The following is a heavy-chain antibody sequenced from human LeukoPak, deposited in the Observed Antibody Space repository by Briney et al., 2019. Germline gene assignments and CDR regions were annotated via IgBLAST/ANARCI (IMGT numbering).Heavy chain of an antibody. CDR1: GFTFSSYA. V-gene: IGHV1-3*01. D-gene: IGHD3-22*01. CDR3: ARAGYYSTFDY. Sequence: GRSLRLSCAASGFTFSSYAMHWVRQAPGQRLEWMGWINAGNGNTKYSQKFQGRVTITRDTSASTAYMELSSLRSEDTAVYYCARAGYYSTFDYWGQGTLVTVSS. CDR2: INAGNGNT. J-gene: IGHJ4*02.